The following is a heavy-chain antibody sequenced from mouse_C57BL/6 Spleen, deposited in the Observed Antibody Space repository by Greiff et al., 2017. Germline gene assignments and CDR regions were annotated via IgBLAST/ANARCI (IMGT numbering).Heavy chain of an antibody. J-gene: IGHJ2*01. D-gene: IGHD2-3*01. CDR3: ARFYDGFFDY. Sequence: QVQLQQPGAELVKPGASVKLSCKASGYTFTSYWMHWVKQRPGQGLEWIGMIHPNSGSTNYNEKFKSKATLTVDKSSITAYMQLSSLTSEDSAVYYCARFYDGFFDYWGQGTTLTVSS. CDR1: GYTFTSYW. V-gene: IGHV1-64*01. CDR2: IHPNSGST.